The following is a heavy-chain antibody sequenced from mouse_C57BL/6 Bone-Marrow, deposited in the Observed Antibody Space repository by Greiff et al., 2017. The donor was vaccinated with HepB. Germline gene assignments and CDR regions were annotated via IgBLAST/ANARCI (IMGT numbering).Heavy chain of an antibody. J-gene: IGHJ3*01. Sequence: VQLKESGPGLVKPSQSLSLTCSVTGYSITSGYYWNWIRQFPGNKLEWMGYISYDGSNNYNPSLKNRISITRDTSKNQFFLKLNSVTTEDTATYYCARQLRLQNWFAYWGQGTLVTVSA. D-gene: IGHD3-2*02. CDR3: ARQLRLQNWFAY. V-gene: IGHV3-6*01. CDR2: ISYDGSN. CDR1: GYSITSGYY.